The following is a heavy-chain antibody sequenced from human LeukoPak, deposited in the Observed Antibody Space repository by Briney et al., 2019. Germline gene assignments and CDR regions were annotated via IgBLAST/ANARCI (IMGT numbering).Heavy chain of an antibody. CDR2: ISYDGSNK. CDR3: ARDLAYSRLDY. CDR1: GFTFSSYG. J-gene: IGHJ4*02. V-gene: IGHV3-30*03. Sequence: PGGSLRLSCAASGFTFSSYGMHWVRQAPGKGLEWVEVISYDGSNKYYADSVKGGFTISRETSKNTLYLQMNSRRVEDTAFYYCARDLAYSRLDYWGQGMLVTVSS. D-gene: IGHD5-18*01.